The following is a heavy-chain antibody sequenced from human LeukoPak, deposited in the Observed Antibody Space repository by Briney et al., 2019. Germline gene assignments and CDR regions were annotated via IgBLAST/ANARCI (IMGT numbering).Heavy chain of an antibody. D-gene: IGHD3-3*01. CDR3: AKHNNFWSGYADH. V-gene: IGHV4-34*01. CDR2: INHSGST. CDR1: GGSFSGYY. Sequence: PSETLSLTCAVYGGSFSGYYWSWIRQPPGKGLEWIGEINHSGSTNYNPSLKSRVTISVDTSKNQFSLKLSSVTAADTAVYYCAKHNNFWSGYADHWGQGTLVTVSS. J-gene: IGHJ4*02.